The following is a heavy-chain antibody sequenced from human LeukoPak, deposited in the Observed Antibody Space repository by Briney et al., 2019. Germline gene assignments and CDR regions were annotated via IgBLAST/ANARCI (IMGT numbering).Heavy chain of an antibody. D-gene: IGHD3-3*01. Sequence: ASVKVSCKASGYTFTSYDINWVRQATGQGLEWMGWMNPNSGNTGYAQKFQGRVTITRNTSISTAYMELSSLRSEDTAVYYCARTLRFLKWFDWFGPWGQGTLVTVSS. CDR2: MNPNSGNT. V-gene: IGHV1-8*03. J-gene: IGHJ5*02. CDR3: ARTLRFLKWFDWFGP. CDR1: GYTFTSYD.